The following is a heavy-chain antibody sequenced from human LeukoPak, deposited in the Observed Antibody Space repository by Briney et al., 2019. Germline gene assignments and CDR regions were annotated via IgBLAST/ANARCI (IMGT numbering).Heavy chain of an antibody. CDR2: ISAYNGDT. J-gene: IGHJ5*01. Sequence: ASVKVSCKASGYTFTSYAMNWVRQAPGQGLEWMGWISAYNGDTNYAQNLQGRVTMTTDTSTTTAYMDLRSLRSDDTAVYYCARSISGRFDSWGQGTLVTVSS. CDR1: GYTFTSYA. V-gene: IGHV1-18*01. CDR3: ARSISGRFDS. D-gene: IGHD3-3*02.